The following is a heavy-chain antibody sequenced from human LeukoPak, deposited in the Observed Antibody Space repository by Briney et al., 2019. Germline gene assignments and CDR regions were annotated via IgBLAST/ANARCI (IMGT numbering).Heavy chain of an antibody. CDR1: GFIFSSYW. D-gene: IGHD1-26*01. V-gene: IGHV4-34*01. CDR3: ARGFHGSYR. J-gene: IGHJ5*02. Sequence: PGGSLRLSCAASGFIFSSYWVSWVRQAPGKGLEWIGEINHSGSTNYNPSLKSRVTISVDTSKNQFSLKLSSVTAADTAVYYCARGFHGSYRWGQGTLVTVSS. CDR2: INHSGST.